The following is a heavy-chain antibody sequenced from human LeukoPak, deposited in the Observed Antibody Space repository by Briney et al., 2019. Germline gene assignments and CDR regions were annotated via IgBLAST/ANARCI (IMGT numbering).Heavy chain of an antibody. CDR3: ARRRTYYFDSTGQGYFDL. J-gene: IGHJ2*01. Sequence: SETLSLTCTVSGGSISSYYWSWIRQPPGKGLEWIGYIYYSGSTNYNPPLKSRVTISVDTSKNQFSLKLSSVTAAGTAVYYCARRRTYYFDSTGQGYFDLWGRGTLVTVSS. V-gene: IGHV4-59*08. CDR1: GGSISSYY. D-gene: IGHD3-22*01. CDR2: IYYSGST.